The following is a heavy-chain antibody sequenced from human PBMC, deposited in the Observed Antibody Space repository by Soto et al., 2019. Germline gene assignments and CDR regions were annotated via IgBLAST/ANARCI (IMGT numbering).Heavy chain of an antibody. CDR2: ISAYNGNT. CDR3: ARGGGDIVATIGPPGDY. J-gene: IGHJ4*02. CDR1: GYTFTSYG. D-gene: IGHD5-12*01. V-gene: IGHV1-18*01. Sequence: QVQLVQSGAEVKKPGASVKVSCKASGYTFTSYGISWVRQAPGQGLEWMGWISAYNGNTNYAQKLQGRVTMTTETSTSTAYRGRRSLRSDDTAVYYCARGGGDIVATIGPPGDYWGQGTLVTVSS.